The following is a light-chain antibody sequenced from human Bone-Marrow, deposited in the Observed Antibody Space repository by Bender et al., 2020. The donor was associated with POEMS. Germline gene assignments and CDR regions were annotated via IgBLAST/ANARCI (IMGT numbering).Light chain of an antibody. CDR3: SSRDGRNNHVL. V-gene: IGLV3-19*01. J-gene: IGLJ3*02. CDR1: SLRSHY. Sequence: SSELTQDPAVSVALGQTVRITCQGDSLRSHYACWYQQKPGQAPVLVVFGKNNRPSGIPDRFSASSSGNTGSLTISGAQAEDEADYYCSSRDGRNNHVLFGGGTKLTV. CDR2: GKN.